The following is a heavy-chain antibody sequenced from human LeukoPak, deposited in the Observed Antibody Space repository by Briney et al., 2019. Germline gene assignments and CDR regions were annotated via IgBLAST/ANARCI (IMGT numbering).Heavy chain of an antibody. V-gene: IGHV3-49*03. CDR2: IRSKAYGGTT. D-gene: IGHD3-22*01. CDR1: GFTFDDYA. J-gene: IGHJ4*02. Sequence: GGSLRLSCTASGFTFDDYAMSWFRQAPGKGLEWVGFIRSKAYGGTTEYAASVKGRFTISRDDSKSIAYLQMNSLKTEDTAVYYCTRKDSSGYYYFDYWGQGTLVTVSS. CDR3: TRKDSSGYYYFDY.